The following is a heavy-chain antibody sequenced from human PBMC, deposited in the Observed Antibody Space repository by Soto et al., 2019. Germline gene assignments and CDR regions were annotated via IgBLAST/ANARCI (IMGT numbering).Heavy chain of an antibody. Sequence: QVQLVESGGGVVQPGRSLRLSCAASGFTFSSYAMHWVRQAPGKGLEWVAVISYDGSNKYYADSVKGRFTISRDNSKNTLYLQRNSLGAEDTAVYYCARVPRGAVAGPTYFDYWGQGTLVTVSS. J-gene: IGHJ4*02. CDR3: ARVPRGAVAGPTYFDY. D-gene: IGHD6-19*01. CDR2: ISYDGSNK. V-gene: IGHV3-30-3*01. CDR1: GFTFSSYA.